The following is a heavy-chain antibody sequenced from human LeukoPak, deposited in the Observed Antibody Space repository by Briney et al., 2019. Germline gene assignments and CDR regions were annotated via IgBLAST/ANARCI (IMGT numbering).Heavy chain of an antibody. CDR1: GGSISSGGYY. J-gene: IGHJ3*02. D-gene: IGHD5-18*01. CDR2: IYHSGST. Sequence: SETLSLTCTVSGGSISSGGYYWSWIRQPPGKGLEWIGYIYHSGSTYYNPSLKSRVTISVDRSKNQFSLKLSSVTAADTAVYYCAREKFVGAMAPRKDAFDIWGQGTMVTVSS. V-gene: IGHV4-30-2*01. CDR3: AREKFVGAMAPRKDAFDI.